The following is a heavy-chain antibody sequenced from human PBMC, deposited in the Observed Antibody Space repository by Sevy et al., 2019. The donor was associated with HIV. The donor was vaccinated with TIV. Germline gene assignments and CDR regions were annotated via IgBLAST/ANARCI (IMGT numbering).Heavy chain of an antibody. D-gene: IGHD6-19*01. J-gene: IGHJ3*02. CDR1: GFTFSSYS. V-gene: IGHV3-21*01. CDR2: ISSSSSYI. Sequence: GGSLRLSCAASGFTFSSYSMNWVRQAPGKGLEWVSSISSSSSYIYYAASVKGRFTTSGDNAKNSLYLQMNSLRAEDTAVYYCARDLIAVAGIGAFDIWGQGTMVTVSS. CDR3: ARDLIAVAGIGAFDI.